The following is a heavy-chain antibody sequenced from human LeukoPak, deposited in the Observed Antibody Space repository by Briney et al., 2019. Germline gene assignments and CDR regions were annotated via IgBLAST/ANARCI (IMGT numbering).Heavy chain of an antibody. Sequence: GRSLRLSCAASGFTFSSYGMHWVRQAPGKGLEWVAVISYGGSNKYYADSVKGRFTISRDNSKNTLYLQMNSLRAEDTAVYYCAKDQGSGGYDAFDIWGQGTMVTVSS. CDR1: GFTFSSYG. D-gene: IGHD3-10*01. CDR2: ISYGGSNK. V-gene: IGHV3-30*18. J-gene: IGHJ3*02. CDR3: AKDQGSGGYDAFDI.